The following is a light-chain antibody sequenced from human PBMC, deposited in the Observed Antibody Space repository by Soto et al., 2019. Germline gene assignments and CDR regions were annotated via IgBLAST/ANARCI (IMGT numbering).Light chain of an antibody. CDR2: WAS. CDR1: QNVLYNSNNKNY. CDR3: QQSFSPLTFGGGTPQLT. J-gene: IGKJ4*01. V-gene: IGKV4-1*01. Sequence: DIVMTQSPDSLAVSLGERATVNCKSSQNVLYNSNNKNYLAWYQQKPGQPPRLLIYWASTRESGVPDRFSGSGSGTDFTLTISSLQPEDFATYYCQQSFSPLTFGGGTPQLTFGGGTKVEIK.